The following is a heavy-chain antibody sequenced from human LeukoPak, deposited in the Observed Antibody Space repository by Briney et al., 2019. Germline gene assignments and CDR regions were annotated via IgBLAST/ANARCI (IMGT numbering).Heavy chain of an antibody. V-gene: IGHV4-4*07. Sequence: SETLSLTCTVSGGSISSYYWSWIRQPAGKGLEWIGRIYTSGSTNYNPSLKSRVTMSVDTSKNQFSLKLSSVTAADTAVYYCARGGNYGSGSYYNRFYYYYYYMDVWGKGTTVTISS. J-gene: IGHJ6*03. D-gene: IGHD3-10*01. CDR2: IYTSGST. CDR3: ARGGNYGSGSYYNRFYYYYYYMDV. CDR1: GGSISSYY.